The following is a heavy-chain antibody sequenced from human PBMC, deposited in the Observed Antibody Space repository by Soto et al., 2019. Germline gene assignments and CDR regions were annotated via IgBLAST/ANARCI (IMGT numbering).Heavy chain of an antibody. CDR2: IIPILATA. D-gene: IGHD2-8*01. Sequence: QVQLVQSGAEVKKPGSSVKVSCKASGGIFSSNIISWVRQAPGQGLEWMGRIIPILATANYAQKFQGRITITADKSTNTAYMELSRLRSDDTAVYYCARASEDCTSGVCYKAAFDIWGQGTRVTVSS. CDR3: ARASEDCTSGVCYKAAFDI. J-gene: IGHJ3*02. V-gene: IGHV1-69*08. CDR1: GGIFSSNI.